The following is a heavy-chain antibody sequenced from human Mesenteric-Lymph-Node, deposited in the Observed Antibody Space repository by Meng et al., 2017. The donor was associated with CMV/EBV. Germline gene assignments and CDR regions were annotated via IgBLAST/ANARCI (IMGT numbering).Heavy chain of an antibody. CDR1: RRSSG. CDR2: IYHSGSN. Sequence: RRSSGWSWGRPRPGKRLEWIGEIYHSGSNNYNPSLKSRVTISVDKSKNQFSLKLSSETAADTAVYYCARDPGEPIVVVTAGRGWFDPWGQGTLVTVSS. J-gene: IGHJ5*02. CDR3: ARDPGEPIVVVTAGRGWFDP. D-gene: IGHD2-21*02. V-gene: IGHV4-4*02.